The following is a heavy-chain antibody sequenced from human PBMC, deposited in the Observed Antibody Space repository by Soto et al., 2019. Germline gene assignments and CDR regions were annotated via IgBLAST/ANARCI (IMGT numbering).Heavy chain of an antibody. CDR2: ISGRGGST. CDR1: GFTFSSNS. J-gene: IGHJ4*02. Sequence: EVQLLESGGGLVQPGGSLKLSCAASGFTFSSNSMSWVRQAPGKGLEWVSGISGRGGSTYYANSVKGRFTISRDNSENMLYLQIYSLRAEDTAVYFCAKSRGDSWTTYYSDYWGQGTLITVSS. D-gene: IGHD4-4*01. CDR3: AKSRGDSWTTYYSDY. V-gene: IGHV3-23*01.